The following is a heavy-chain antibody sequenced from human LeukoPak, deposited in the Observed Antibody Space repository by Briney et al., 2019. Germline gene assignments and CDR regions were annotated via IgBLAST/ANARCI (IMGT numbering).Heavy chain of an antibody. D-gene: IGHD2-2*01. CDR1: GGSISSSSYY. J-gene: IGHJ4*02. CDR3: ARLPYCSSTSCSY. Sequence: SETLSLTCTVSGGSISSSSYYWGWIRQPPGKGLEWIGSIYYSGSTYYNPSLKSRVTISVDTSKNQFSLKLSSVTAADTAVYYCARLPYCSSTSCSYWGQGTLVTVSS. CDR2: IYYSGST. V-gene: IGHV4-39*01.